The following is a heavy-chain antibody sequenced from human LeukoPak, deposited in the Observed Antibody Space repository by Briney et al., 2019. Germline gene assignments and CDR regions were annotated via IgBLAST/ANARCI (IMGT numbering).Heavy chain of an antibody. CDR3: AKDRVEQWLGGGYYYYYGMDV. D-gene: IGHD6-19*01. Sequence: GGSLRLSCSASGFTFDDYAMHWVRQAPGKGLEWVSGVSWNSGSIDYTNSVKGRFTISRYNAKNSLYLQMNSLRAEDTALYYCAKDRVEQWLGGGYYYYYGMDVWGQGTTVTVSS. V-gene: IGHV3-9*01. CDR2: VSWNSGSI. J-gene: IGHJ6*02. CDR1: GFTFDDYA.